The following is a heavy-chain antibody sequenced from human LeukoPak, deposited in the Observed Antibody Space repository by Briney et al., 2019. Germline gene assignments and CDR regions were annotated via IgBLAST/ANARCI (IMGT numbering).Heavy chain of an antibody. CDR3: ARATVTSALFYYYFYYMDV. V-gene: IGHV3-20*04. Sequence: RAGGSLRLSCAASGFTFDDYGMSWVRQAPGKGLEWVSGINWNGGSTGYADSVKGRFTISRDNAKNSLYLQVNSLRAEDTALYYCARATVTSALFYYYFYYMDVWGKGTTVTVSS. D-gene: IGHD4-17*01. CDR2: INWNGGST. J-gene: IGHJ6*03. CDR1: GFTFDDYG.